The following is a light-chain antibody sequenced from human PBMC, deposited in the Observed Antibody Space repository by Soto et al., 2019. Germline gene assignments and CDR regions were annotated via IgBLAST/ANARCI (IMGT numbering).Light chain of an antibody. CDR3: QQYGSSPRT. CDR1: QSVRSY. Sequence: EIVLTQSPAILSVSPGERATLSCRASQSVRSYLAWYQQKPGQAPRLLIYGASSRATGIPDRFSGSGSGTDFTLTISRLEPEDFAVYYCQQYGSSPRTFGQGTKVDIK. J-gene: IGKJ1*01. CDR2: GAS. V-gene: IGKV3-20*01.